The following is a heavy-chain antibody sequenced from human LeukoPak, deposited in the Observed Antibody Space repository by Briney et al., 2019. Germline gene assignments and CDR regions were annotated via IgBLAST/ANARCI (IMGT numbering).Heavy chain of an antibody. CDR1: GFTVSGNY. J-gene: IGHJ4*02. CDR3: SWGSQQYFDY. Sequence: GGSLRLSCAAYGFTVSGNYMNWVRQAPGKGLEWVGLIRSKADGGTTDYAAPVKGRFTISRDDSKNTLYLQMNSLKTEDTAVYYCSWGSQQYFDYWGQGTLVTVSS. V-gene: IGHV3-15*01. CDR2: IRSKADGGTT. D-gene: IGHD3-16*01.